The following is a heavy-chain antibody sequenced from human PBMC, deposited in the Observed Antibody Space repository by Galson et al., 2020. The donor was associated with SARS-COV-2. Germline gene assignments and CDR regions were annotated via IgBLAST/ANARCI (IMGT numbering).Heavy chain of an antibody. J-gene: IGHJ4*02. V-gene: IGHV1-18*04. CDR3: ARDGLPGIVLMVYAVYSSGRDY. CDR1: GYTFTSYG. D-gene: IGHD2-8*01. Sequence: ASVKVSCKASGYTFTSYGISWVRQAPGQGLEWMGWISAYNGNTNYAQKLQGRVTMTTDTSTSTAYMELRSLRSDDTAVYYCARDGLPGIVLMVYAVYSSGRDYWGQGTLVTVSS. CDR2: ISAYNGNT.